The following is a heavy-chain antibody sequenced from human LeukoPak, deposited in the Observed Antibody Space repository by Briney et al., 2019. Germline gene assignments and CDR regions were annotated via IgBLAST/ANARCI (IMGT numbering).Heavy chain of an antibody. CDR1: GGSISSGGYY. D-gene: IGHD6-13*01. V-gene: IGHV4-39*01. Sequence: SQTLSLTCTVSGGSISSGGYYWSWIRQPPGKGLEWIVSIYYSGSTYYNPSLKSRVTISVDTSKDQFSLKLSSVTAADTAVYYCARPPSSSWYSSWFDPWGQGTLVTVSS. CDR3: ARPPSSSWYSSWFDP. J-gene: IGHJ5*02. CDR2: IYYSGST.